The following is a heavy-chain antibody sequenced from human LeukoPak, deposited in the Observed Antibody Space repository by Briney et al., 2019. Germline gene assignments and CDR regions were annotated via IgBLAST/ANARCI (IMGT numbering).Heavy chain of an antibody. V-gene: IGHV5-51*07. CDR2: IYPGDSDT. J-gene: IGHJ4*02. Sequence: GESLKISCKGSGYSFTSYWIGWVHQMPGKGLEWMGIIYPGDSDTRYSPSFQGQVTISADKSISTAYLQWSSLKASDTAMYYCARHEGSIAVAGTSDYWGQGTLVTVSS. CDR1: GYSFTSYW. D-gene: IGHD6-19*01. CDR3: ARHEGSIAVAGTSDY.